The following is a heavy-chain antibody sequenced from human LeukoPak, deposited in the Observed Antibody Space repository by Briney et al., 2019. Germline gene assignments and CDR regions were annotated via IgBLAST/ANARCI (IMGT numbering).Heavy chain of an antibody. D-gene: IGHD2-8*01. Sequence: GESLKISCKGSGYSFTSYWIGWVRQMPGKGLEWMGIIYSDDSDIKYSPSFQGQVTISADKSISTAYLQWSSLKASDTAMYYCARLAFCTNAVCFSNYYYSMDVWGRGPRSPSP. CDR3: ARLAFCTNAVCFSNYYYSMDV. J-gene: IGHJ6*03. CDR1: GYSFTSYW. CDR2: IYSDDSDI. V-gene: IGHV5-51*01.